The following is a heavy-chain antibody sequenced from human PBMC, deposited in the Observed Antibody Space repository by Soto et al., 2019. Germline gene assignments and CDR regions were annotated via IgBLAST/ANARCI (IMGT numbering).Heavy chain of an antibody. Sequence: GGSLRLSCAASGFTFSSYWMSWVRQAPEKELEWVANIKQDESEKYYVDSVKGRFTISRDNAKNSLYLQMNSLRAEDTAVYYCARGSWALVAGNDAFDIWGQGTMVTVSS. J-gene: IGHJ3*02. D-gene: IGHD6-19*01. V-gene: IGHV3-7*01. CDR1: GFTFSSYW. CDR2: IKQDESEK. CDR3: ARGSWALVAGNDAFDI.